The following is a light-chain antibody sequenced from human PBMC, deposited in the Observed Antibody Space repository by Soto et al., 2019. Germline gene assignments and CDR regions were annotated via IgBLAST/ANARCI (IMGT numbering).Light chain of an antibody. Sequence: EIVMTQSPATLPVSPGDTVNLSCRASQSVLNNLAWYQQKPGQAPRLLIHGASTRFSGIQARFSGSGSGTEFTLTISSLQSEDFAVYYCHQYNSWPGTFGQGTKLEIK. CDR3: HQYNSWPGT. J-gene: IGKJ2*01. V-gene: IGKV3-15*01. CDR1: QSVLNN. CDR2: GAS.